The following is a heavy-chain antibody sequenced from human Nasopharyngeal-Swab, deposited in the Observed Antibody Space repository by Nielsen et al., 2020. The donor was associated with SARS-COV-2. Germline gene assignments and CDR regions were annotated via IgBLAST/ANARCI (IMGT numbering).Heavy chain of an antibody. CDR1: GFNFSSYS. CDR3: AREAHDYSNYRRGTEWFDP. J-gene: IGHJ5*02. CDR2: IKQGGSET. Sequence: GESLKLSCAVSGFNFSSYSMSWVRQAPGKGLEWLATIKQGGSETFYVASVKGRFTISSDDSKNSVYLQINSLRAEDTAVYYCAREAHDYSNYRRGTEWFDPWGQGTLVTVPS. V-gene: IGHV3-7*01. D-gene: IGHD4-11*01.